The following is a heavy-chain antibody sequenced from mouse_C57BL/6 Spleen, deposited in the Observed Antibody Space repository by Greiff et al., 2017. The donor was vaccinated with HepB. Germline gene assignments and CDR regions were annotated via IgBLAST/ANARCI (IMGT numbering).Heavy chain of an antibody. D-gene: IGHD1-1*01. Sequence: VQLQQSGAELARPGASVKMSCKASGYTFTSYTMHWVKQRPGQGLEWIGYINPSSGYTKYNQKFKDKATLTADKSSSTAYMQLSSLTSEDSAVYYCARGPPYDYGSSSFDYWGQGTTLTVSS. CDR3: ARGPPYDYGSSSFDY. V-gene: IGHV1-4*01. J-gene: IGHJ2*01. CDR1: GYTFTSYT. CDR2: INPSSGYT.